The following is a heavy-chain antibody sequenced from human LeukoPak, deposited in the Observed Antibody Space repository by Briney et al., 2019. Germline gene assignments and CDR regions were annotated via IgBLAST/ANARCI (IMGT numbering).Heavy chain of an antibody. CDR3: ARDAGAAAGTDNWFDP. D-gene: IGHD6-13*01. Sequence: ASVKVSCKASGYTFPSYYMHWVRQAPGQGLEWMGWINPNSGGTNYAQKFQGWVTMTRDTSISTAYMELSRLRSDDTAVYYCARDAGAAAGTDNWFDPWGQGTLVTVSS. CDR2: INPNSGGT. V-gene: IGHV1-2*04. CDR1: GYTFPSYY. J-gene: IGHJ5*02.